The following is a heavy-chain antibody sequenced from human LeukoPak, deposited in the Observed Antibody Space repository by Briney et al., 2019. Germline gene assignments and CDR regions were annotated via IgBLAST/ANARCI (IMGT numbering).Heavy chain of an antibody. V-gene: IGHV3-23*01. CDR2: ISGSGGST. CDR3: AKEYSQSESTSPFDY. J-gene: IGHJ4*02. D-gene: IGHD2-21*01. Sequence: GGSLRLSCAASGFSFSSYAMSWVRQAPGKGLEWASGISGSGGSTYYADSVKGRFTISRDNSKNTLYLQMNSLRVEDTAVYYCAKEYSQSESTSPFDYWGRGTLVAVSS. CDR1: GFSFSSYA.